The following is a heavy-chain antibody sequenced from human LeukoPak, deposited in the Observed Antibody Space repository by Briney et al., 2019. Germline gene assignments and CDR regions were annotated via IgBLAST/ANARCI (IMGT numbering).Heavy chain of an antibody. CDR2: ISGSGGSI. Sequence: PGGSLRLSCTASGFTFSDYAMSGVRQAPGKGLEWVSGISGSGGSIRYADSVKGRFIISRDNSKNTLYLQMNSLRAEDTAVYYCAKGGDGYNYYFDYWGQETLVTVSS. J-gene: IGHJ4*02. V-gene: IGHV3-23*01. CDR1: GFTFSDYA. CDR3: AKGGDGYNYYFDY. D-gene: IGHD5-24*01.